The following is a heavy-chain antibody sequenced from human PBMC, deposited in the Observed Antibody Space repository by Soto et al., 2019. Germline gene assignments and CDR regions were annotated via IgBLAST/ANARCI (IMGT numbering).Heavy chain of an antibody. CDR2: ISGSGGST. CDR1: GFTFSSYA. CDR3: AKVRASQYNSYYGLDV. Sequence: GGSLRLSCAASGFTFSSYAMSWVRQAPGKGLEWVSTISGSGGSTYYADSVKGRFTISRDNSKNTLYLQMNSLRAEDTAVYYCAKVRASQYNSYYGLDVWGQGTTVTVSS. J-gene: IGHJ6*02. V-gene: IGHV3-23*01.